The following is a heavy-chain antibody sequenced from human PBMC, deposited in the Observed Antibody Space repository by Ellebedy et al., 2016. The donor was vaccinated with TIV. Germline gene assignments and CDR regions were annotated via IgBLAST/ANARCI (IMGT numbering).Heavy chain of an antibody. CDR3: ARGFSPTGDAFDI. V-gene: IGHV4-34*01. J-gene: IGHJ3*02. D-gene: IGHD4-17*01. CDR1: GGSFSGYY. CDR2: INHSGST. Sequence: SETLSLXCAVYGGSFSGYYWSWIRQPPGKGLEWIGEINHSGSTNYNPSLKSRVTISVDTSKNQFSLKLSSVTAADTAVYYCARGFSPTGDAFDIWGQGTMVTVSS.